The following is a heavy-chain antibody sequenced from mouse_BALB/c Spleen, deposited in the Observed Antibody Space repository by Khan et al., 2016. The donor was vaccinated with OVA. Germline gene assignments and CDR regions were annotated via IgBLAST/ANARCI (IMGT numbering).Heavy chain of an antibody. CDR1: GYSFTSYL. D-gene: IGHD2-12*01. J-gene: IGHJ3*01. V-gene: IGHV1-5*01. CDR3: TRGGYSACAH. CDR2: IYPGNSDT. Sequence: VRLQQSGTVLARPGASVKMSCKAFGYSFTSYLIYWVKQRPGQGLEWIGGIYPGNSDTSYNQKFKDKAKLTAGTSASTAYMELSSLTNEDSAVYYGTRGGYSACAHWGQGTLVTVSA.